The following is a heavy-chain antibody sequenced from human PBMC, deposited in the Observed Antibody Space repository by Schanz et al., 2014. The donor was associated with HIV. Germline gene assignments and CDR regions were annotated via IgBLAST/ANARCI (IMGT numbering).Heavy chain of an antibody. D-gene: IGHD2-8*01. Sequence: EVQLLESGGHLVQPGGSLRLSCTVSGFTFSSYSMNWVRQAPGKGLEWLSSISATGTYVYYTGSLKGRFTISRDNANNSLYLQMNRLRAEDTAVYFCARDGYTHGQKGYYFDYWGQGTLVTVSS. CDR3: ARDGYTHGQKGYYFDY. V-gene: IGHV3-21*01. CDR2: ISATGTYV. J-gene: IGHJ4*02. CDR1: GFTFSSYS.